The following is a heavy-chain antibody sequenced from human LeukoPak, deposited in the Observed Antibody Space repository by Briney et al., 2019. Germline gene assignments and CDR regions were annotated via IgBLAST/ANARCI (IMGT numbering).Heavy chain of an antibody. D-gene: IGHD6-13*01. CDR1: GFTFSNYA. CDR3: VKAAGSWYGYFDY. J-gene: IGHJ4*02. CDR2: ISNNGDNT. Sequence: GGSLRLSCSASGFTFSNYAIHWVRQAPGKGLEYVSTISNNGDNTSYADSVEGRFTISRDNSKNTLYLQMSGLRPEDTAVYYCVKAAGSWYGYFDYWGQGTLVTVSS. V-gene: IGHV3-64D*06.